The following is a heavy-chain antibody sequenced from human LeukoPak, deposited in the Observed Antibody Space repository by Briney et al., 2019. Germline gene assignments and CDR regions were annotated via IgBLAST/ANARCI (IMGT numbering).Heavy chain of an antibody. CDR1: GFTFSSYS. V-gene: IGHV3-21*01. J-gene: IGHJ5*02. CDR3: ARDFRIYYGSGSYGSRFDP. Sequence: RGSLRLSCAASGFTFSSYSMNWVRQAPGKGLEWVSSISSSGVYIYYADSLKGRFTISRDNAKNSLYLQMNSLRAEDTAIYFCARDFRIYYGSGSYGSRFDPWGQGTLVTVSS. CDR2: ISSSGVYI. D-gene: IGHD3-10*01.